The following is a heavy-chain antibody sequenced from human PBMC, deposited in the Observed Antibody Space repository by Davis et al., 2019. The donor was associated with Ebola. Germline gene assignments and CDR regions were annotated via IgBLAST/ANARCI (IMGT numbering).Heavy chain of an antibody. V-gene: IGHV3-30*04. D-gene: IGHD6-19*01. CDR2: ISYDGSNK. J-gene: IGHJ4*02. CDR3: ARRGSIAVAALDY. Sequence: GESLKISCAASGFTFSSYAMHWVRQAPGKGLEWVAVISYDGSNKYYADSVKGRFTISRDNSKNTLYLQMNSLRAEDTAVYYCARRGSIAVAALDYWGQGTLVTVSS. CDR1: GFTFSSYA.